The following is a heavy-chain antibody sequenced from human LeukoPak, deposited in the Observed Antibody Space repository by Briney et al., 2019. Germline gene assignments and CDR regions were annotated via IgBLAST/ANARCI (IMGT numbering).Heavy chain of an antibody. CDR3: ARALISLVRGATDWFDP. D-gene: IGHD3-10*01. J-gene: IGHJ5*02. V-gene: IGHV3-7*01. CDR2: IKEDGSQK. CDR1: GFTFSSHW. Sequence: GGSLRLSCAASGFTFSSHWMSWVRQAPGKGLEWVANIKEDGSQKYYVDSVKGRFTISKDNAKNSLYLQMNSLRAEDTAVYYCARALISLVRGATDWFDPWGHGTLVTVSS.